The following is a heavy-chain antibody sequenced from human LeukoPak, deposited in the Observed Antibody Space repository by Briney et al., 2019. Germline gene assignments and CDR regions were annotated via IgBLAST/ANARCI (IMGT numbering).Heavy chain of an antibody. CDR2: IYTSGST. Sequence: SETLSLTCTVSGGSISSGSYYWSWIRQPAGKGLEWIGRIYTSGSTNYNPSLKSRVTISVDTSKNQFSLKLSSVTAADTAVYYCARARDTTSGSNWFDPWGQGTLVTVSS. J-gene: IGHJ5*02. D-gene: IGHD1-26*01. CDR1: GGSISSGSYY. CDR3: ARARDTTSGSNWFDP. V-gene: IGHV4-61*02.